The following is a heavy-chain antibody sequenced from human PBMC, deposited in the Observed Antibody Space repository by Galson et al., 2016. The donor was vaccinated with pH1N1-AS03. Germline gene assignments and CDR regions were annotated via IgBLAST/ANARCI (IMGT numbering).Heavy chain of an antibody. CDR3: ARAPPGGSSWIGGHFDH. CDR2: ISWNSEMI. J-gene: IGHJ4*02. CDR1: GFIFNDYA. Sequence: SLRSCAASGFIFNDYAMHWVRQAPGKGLEWVTGISWNSEMIGYADSVRGRFTVSRDNAKNSLYLQMNSLRPEDTAIYCCARAPPGGSSWIGGHFDHWGQGTLVTVSS. D-gene: IGHD6-13*01. V-gene: IGHV3-9*01.